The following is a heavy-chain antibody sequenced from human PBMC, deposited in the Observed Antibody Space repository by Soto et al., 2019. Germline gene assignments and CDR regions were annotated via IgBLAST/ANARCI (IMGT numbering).Heavy chain of an antibody. D-gene: IGHD3-9*01. CDR2: IFYFGST. CDR3: ARHSPDFDWLSQFDY. CDR1: GGSISSSY. V-gene: IGHV4-59*08. J-gene: IGHJ4*02. Sequence: PSETLSLTCTVSGGSISSSYWSWIRQPPGKGLEWIGYIFYFGSTNYNPSLKSRVTLSIDTSKNQLSLKLSSVTAADTAVYYCARHSPDFDWLSQFDYWGQGTLVTVSS.